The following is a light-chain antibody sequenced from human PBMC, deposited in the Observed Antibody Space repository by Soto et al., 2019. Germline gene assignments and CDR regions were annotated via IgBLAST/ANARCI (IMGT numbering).Light chain of an antibody. V-gene: IGKV3D-11*01. CDR3: QQRSNWYT. CDR1: QGVSSY. CDR2: DAS. Sequence: EIVLTQSPATLSLSPGERATLSCRASQGVSSYLAWYQQKPGQAPRLLIYDASNRATGIPARFSGSGPGTDFTLTSSSLEPVDFAVYYCQQRSNWYTFGQGTKLEIK. J-gene: IGKJ2*01.